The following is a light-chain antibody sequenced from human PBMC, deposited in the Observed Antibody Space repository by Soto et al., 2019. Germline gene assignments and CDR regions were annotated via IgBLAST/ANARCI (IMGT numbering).Light chain of an antibody. V-gene: IGKV3-20*01. CDR3: QQYGSSPYT. J-gene: IGKJ2*01. CDR2: GAS. Sequence: EIVLTQSPGTLSLSPGERATLSCRASQSVSSSYLAWYPQKPGQAPRLLIYGASSRATGIPDRFSGSGSGTDFTLTISRLEPEDFGVYYCQQYGSSPYTFGQGTMLEIK. CDR1: QSVSSSY.